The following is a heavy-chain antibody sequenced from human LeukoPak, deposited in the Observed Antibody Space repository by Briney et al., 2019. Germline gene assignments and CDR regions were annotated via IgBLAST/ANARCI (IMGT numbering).Heavy chain of an antibody. CDR3: AKADDPYNWFDP. D-gene: IGHD5-24*01. J-gene: IGHJ5*02. CDR1: GFTFSSYA. CDR2: ISGSGGST. V-gene: IGHV3-23*01. Sequence: PGGSLRLSCAASGFTFSSYAMSWVRHPPGGGLEWVSAISGSGGSTYYADSGKGRFTISRDNSKNTLYLQMNSLRAEDTAVYYCAKADDPYNWFDPWGQGTLVSVSS.